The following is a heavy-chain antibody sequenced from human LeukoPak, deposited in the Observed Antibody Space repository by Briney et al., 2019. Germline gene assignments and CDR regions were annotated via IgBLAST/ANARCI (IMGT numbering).Heavy chain of an antibody. CDR1: GYSFTSYW. CDR2: IYPGDSDT. V-gene: IGHV5-51*01. CDR3: ARCAGSGSCWNGDYFDY. J-gene: IGHJ4*02. D-gene: IGHD3-10*01. Sequence: GESLRISCKGSGYSFTSYWIGWVRQMPGKGLEWMGIIYPGDSDTRYSPSFQGQVTISAAKSISTAYLQWSSLKASDTAMYYCARCAGSGSCWNGDYFDYWGQGTLVTVSS.